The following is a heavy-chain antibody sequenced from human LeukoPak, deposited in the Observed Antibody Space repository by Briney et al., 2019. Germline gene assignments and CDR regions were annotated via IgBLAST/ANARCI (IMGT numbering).Heavy chain of an antibody. CDR1: GGSINSYY. J-gene: IGHJ4*02. CDR2: IYYSGST. CDR3: ARDPSYHGGYFEY. V-gene: IGHV4-59*01. D-gene: IGHD2-2*01. Sequence: SETLSLTCTVSGGSINSYYWSWIRQPPGKGLEWIGYIYYSGSTNYNPSLKSRVTISVDTSKNQFSLKLSCVTPEDTAVYYCARDPSYHGGYFEYWGQGTLVPVFS.